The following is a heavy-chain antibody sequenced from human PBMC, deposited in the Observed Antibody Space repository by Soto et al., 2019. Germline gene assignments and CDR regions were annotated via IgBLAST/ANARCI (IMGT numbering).Heavy chain of an antibody. Sequence: GGSLRLSCAASGFTFSSYSMNWVRQAPGKGLEWVSSISSSSSYIYYADSVKGRFTISRDNAKNSLYLQMNSLRAEDTAVYYCARDIVKRGIVVVVAATPSAFDIWGQGTMVTVS. CDR2: ISSSSSYI. V-gene: IGHV3-21*01. CDR1: GFTFSSYS. CDR3: ARDIVKRGIVVVVAATPSAFDI. J-gene: IGHJ3*02. D-gene: IGHD2-15*01.